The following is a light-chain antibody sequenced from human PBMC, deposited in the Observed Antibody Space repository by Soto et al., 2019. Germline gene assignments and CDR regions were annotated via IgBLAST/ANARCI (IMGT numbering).Light chain of an antibody. CDR2: AAD. V-gene: IGKV1-39*01. CDR1: QSIISY. Sequence: DIQMTQSPSSLSASVGDRVTITCRASQSIISYLNWYQQKPGKAPKLLIYAADSLQSGVPSRFSGSGSGTDFTLTISSLQPEDFATYYCQQTSSTTLTFGGGTKVDIX. J-gene: IGKJ4*01. CDR3: QQTSSTTLT.